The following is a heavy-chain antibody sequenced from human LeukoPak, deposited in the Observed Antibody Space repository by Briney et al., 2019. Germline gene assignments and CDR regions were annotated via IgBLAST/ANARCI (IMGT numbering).Heavy chain of an antibody. CDR2: ISWNSGSI. D-gene: IGHD3-10*01. CDR3: AKDIWEGALCFGEGDWFDP. CDR1: GFTFDDYA. Sequence: PGGSLRLSCAASGFTFDDYAMHWVRQAPGKGLEGVSGISWNSGSIGYADSVKGRFTISRDNAKNSLYLQMNSLSAEDTALEYCAKDIWEGALCFGEGDWFDPWGQGTLVTVSS. V-gene: IGHV3-9*01. J-gene: IGHJ5*02.